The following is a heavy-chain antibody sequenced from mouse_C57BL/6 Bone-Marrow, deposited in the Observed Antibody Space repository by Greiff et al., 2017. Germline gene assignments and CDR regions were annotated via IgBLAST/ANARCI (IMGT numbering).Heavy chain of an antibody. J-gene: IGHJ4*01. V-gene: IGHV1-69*01. Sequence: VQLQQPGAELVMPGASVKLSCKASGYTFTSYWMHWVKQRPGQGLEWIGEIDPSDSYTTYNQKFKGKSTLTVDKSSSTAYMQLSSLTSEDSAVYYCARAGAMDYWGQGTSVTVSS. CDR3: ARAGAMDY. CDR2: IDPSDSYT. CDR1: GYTFTSYW.